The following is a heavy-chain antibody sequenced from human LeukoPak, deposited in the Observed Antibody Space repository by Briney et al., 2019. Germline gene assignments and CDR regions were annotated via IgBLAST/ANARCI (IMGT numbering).Heavy chain of an antibody. D-gene: IGHD2-21*02. CDR2: IYYSGIT. V-gene: IGHV4-39*01. J-gene: IGHJ4*02. CDR1: GASISGSSHYF. CDR3: ASSRGDFYFDY. Sequence: SETLSLACTVSGASISGSSHYFWGWIRQTPGKGLEWIGSIYYSGITYYTPSLKSRLTISVDTSRNQFSVKLSSVSAADTAVYYCASSRGDFYFDYWGQGTLVTVSS.